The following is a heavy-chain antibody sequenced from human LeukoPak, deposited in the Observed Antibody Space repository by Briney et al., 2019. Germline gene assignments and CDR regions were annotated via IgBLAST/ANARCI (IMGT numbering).Heavy chain of an antibody. Sequence: ASVKVSCKASGYTFTGYYMHWVRQAPGQGLEWMGWINPSSGGTNCAQKFQGRVTMTRDTSISTAYMELSRLRSDDTAVYYCAREVVAYDSSGLSLGYWGRGTLVTVSS. CDR2: INPSSGGT. CDR3: AREVVAYDSSGLSLGY. V-gene: IGHV1-2*02. CDR1: GYTFTGYY. J-gene: IGHJ4*02. D-gene: IGHD3-22*01.